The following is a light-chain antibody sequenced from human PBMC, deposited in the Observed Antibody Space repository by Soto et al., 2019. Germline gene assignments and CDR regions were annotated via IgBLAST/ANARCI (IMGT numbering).Light chain of an antibody. CDR2: DDS. V-gene: IGLV3-21*03. CDR3: QVWDSSSVGV. J-gene: IGLJ1*01. Sequence: SYELTQPPSVSVAPGKTARITCGGHNIGSKSVHWYQQKPGQAPVLVVYDDSDRPSGIPERFSGSNSGNTATLTISRVEAGDEADYYCQVWDSSSVGVFGTGTKLTVL. CDR1: NIGSKS.